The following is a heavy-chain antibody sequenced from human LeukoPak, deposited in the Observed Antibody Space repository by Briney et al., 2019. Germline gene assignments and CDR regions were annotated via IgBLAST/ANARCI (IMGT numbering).Heavy chain of an antibody. CDR2: IYSGGSI. J-gene: IGHJ4*02. Sequence: GSLLLSCAASGFTVSSNYMSWVRQAPGKGLEWVSVIYSGGSIYYADSVKGRLTISRDNSKNTLYLQMNSLRAEDTAVYYCATSSGFYVGDYWGQGTLVTVSS. CDR3: ATSSGFYVGDY. D-gene: IGHD3-16*01. V-gene: IGHV3-53*01. CDR1: GFTVSSNY.